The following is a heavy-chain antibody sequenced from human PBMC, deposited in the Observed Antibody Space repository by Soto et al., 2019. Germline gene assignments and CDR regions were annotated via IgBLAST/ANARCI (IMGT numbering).Heavy chain of an antibody. Sequence: GGSLRLSCGVSGFSFISFGMHWVRQAPGKGLEWVTVISHEGSYKHYADSVKGRFTISRDDSKNTLYLEMSSLRAEDTAVYYCAKEGGYGDRIADDYYYYGMDVWGQGTTVTVSS. J-gene: IGHJ6*02. D-gene: IGHD2-21*02. CDR3: AKEGGYGDRIADDYYYYGMDV. V-gene: IGHV3-30*18. CDR1: GFSFISFG. CDR2: ISHEGSYK.